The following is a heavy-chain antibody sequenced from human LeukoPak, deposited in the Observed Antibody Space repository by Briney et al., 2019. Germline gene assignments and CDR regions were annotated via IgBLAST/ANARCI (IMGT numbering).Heavy chain of an antibody. D-gene: IGHD6-6*01. Sequence: GGSLRLSCAASGFTFSSYAMSWVRQAPGKGLEWVSVISGSGGSTYYADSVKGRSTISRDNSKNTLHLQRHSLSAEDTAVYYCAKAPSISSRPLNYWGQGTLVTVSS. V-gene: IGHV3-23*01. CDR1: GFTFSSYA. CDR2: ISGSGGST. J-gene: IGHJ4*02. CDR3: AKAPSISSRPLNY.